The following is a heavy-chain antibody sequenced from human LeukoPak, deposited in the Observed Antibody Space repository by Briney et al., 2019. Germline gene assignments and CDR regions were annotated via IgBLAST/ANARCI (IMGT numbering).Heavy chain of an antibody. D-gene: IGHD1-26*01. J-gene: IGHJ4*02. V-gene: IGHV1-8*01. CDR1: GYTFTSYD. CDR2: MNPNSGNT. Sequence: GASVKVSCKASGYTFTSYDINWVREATGPGLEWMGWMNPNSGNTGYAQKFQGRVTMTRNTSISTAYMELNSLRSDDTAVYYCARSRSGSPTIQLDDSGQGTLVSVSS. CDR3: ARSRSGSPTIQLDD.